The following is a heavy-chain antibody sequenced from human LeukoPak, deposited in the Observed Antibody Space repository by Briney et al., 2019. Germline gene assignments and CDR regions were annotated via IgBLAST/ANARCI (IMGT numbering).Heavy chain of an antibody. CDR2: ITHDGRNQ. CDR3: VKGYCSSISCFGDY. V-gene: IGHV3-30*18. J-gene: IGHJ4*02. D-gene: IGHD2-2*01. CDR1: GFTFSPYG. Sequence: GGSLRLSCAASGFTFSPYGMHWVRQAPGKGLEWVAAITHDGRNQYYADSVKGRFTISRDNPKNTLFLQMNSLGVEDTAVYYCVKGYCSSISCFGDYWGQGTLVTFSS.